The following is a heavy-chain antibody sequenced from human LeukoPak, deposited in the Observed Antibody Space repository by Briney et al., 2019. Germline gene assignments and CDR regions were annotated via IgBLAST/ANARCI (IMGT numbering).Heavy chain of an antibody. D-gene: IGHD5-18*01. V-gene: IGHV4-34*01. Sequence: PSETLSLTCAVYGGSFSGYYWSWIRQPPGKGLEWIGEINHSGSTNYNPSLKSRVTISVDTSKNQFSLKLSSVTAADTAVYYCARIQTRYGRAFDIWGQGTMVTVSS. CDR2: INHSGST. CDR3: ARIQTRYGRAFDI. CDR1: GGSFSGYY. J-gene: IGHJ3*02.